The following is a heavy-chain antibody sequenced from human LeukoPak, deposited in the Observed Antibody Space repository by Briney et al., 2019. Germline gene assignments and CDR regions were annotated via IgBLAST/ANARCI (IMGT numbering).Heavy chain of an antibody. V-gene: IGHV3-21*01. CDR1: GFTFRDYY. J-gene: IGHJ6*02. CDR2: IRSSSSYI. D-gene: IGHD5-18*01. CDR3: AGQEDTAMPNYYYYGMDV. Sequence: GGSLRLSCAASGFTFRDYYMNLLRQAPGNRLDWVSSIRSSSSYIYYADSVKGRFTISRDNAKNSLYLQMNSLRAEDTAVYYCAGQEDTAMPNYYYYGMDVWGQGTTVTVSS.